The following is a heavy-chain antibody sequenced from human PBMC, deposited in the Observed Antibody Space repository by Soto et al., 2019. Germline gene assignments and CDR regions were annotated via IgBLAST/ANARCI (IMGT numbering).Heavy chain of an antibody. V-gene: IGHV4-59*11. CDR2: FYHSGNS. CDR1: GGSIRSHY. J-gene: IGHJ6*02. CDR3: ARISSVDPYGYVNGGLDV. D-gene: IGHD5-18*01. Sequence: SETLSLTCSVSGGSIRSHYWSWIRQSPEKGLEWIGYFYHSGNSNYNPSLKSRVTISVDTSKNQLSLSLRSVTAADTAVYFCARISSVDPYGYVNGGLDVWGQGTTVTVSS.